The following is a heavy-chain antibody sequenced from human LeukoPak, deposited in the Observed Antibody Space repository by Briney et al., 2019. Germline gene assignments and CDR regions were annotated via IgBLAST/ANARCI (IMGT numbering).Heavy chain of an antibody. D-gene: IGHD6-13*01. J-gene: IGHJ6*03. CDR2: IRYDGNNK. V-gene: IGHV3-30*02. CDR3: ARELKYSSSWGVTAYYYYMDV. CDR1: GFTFSSYA. Sequence: GGSLRLSCAASGFTFSSYAMHWVRQAPGKGLEWVAFIRYDGNNKYYADSVKGRFTISRDNSKNTLYLQMNSLRAEDTAVYYCARELKYSSSWGVTAYYYYMDVWGKGTTVTVSS.